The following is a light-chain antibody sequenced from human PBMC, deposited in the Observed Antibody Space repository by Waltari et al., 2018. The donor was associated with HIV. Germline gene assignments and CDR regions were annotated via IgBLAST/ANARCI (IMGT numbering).Light chain of an antibody. CDR3: CSYAGGYTLV. CDR2: DVT. J-gene: IGLJ2*01. Sequence: QSTLTQPRSVSGSPGQSVTISCTGTSSDVGRYDYVSWYQQHPGKAPKLIIYDVTTRPSAVPARFSGSKSGNTASLTISGLQAGDESDFYCCSYAGGYTLVFGGGTKLTVL. CDR1: SSDVGRYDY. V-gene: IGLV2-11*01.